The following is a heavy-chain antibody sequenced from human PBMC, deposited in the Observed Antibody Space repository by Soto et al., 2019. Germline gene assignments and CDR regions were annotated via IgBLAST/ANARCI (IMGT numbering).Heavy chain of an antibody. D-gene: IGHD3-9*01. CDR2: IYYSGST. CDR3: ARMRNILTGYPIFSDY. CDR1: GGSISSYC. J-gene: IGHJ4*02. Sequence: ETLSLTCTVSGGSISSYCWSWIRQPPGKGLEWIGYIYYSGSTNYNPSLKSRVTISVDTSKNQFSLKLSSVTAADTAVYYCARMRNILTGYPIFSDYWGQGTLVTVSS. V-gene: IGHV4-59*01.